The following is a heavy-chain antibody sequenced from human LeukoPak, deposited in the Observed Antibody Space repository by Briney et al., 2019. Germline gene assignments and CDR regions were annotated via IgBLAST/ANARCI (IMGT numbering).Heavy chain of an antibody. CDR2: IIPIFGTA. Sequence: ATVKVSCKASGYTFTSYGISWVRQAPGQGLEWMGGIIPIFGTANYAQKFQGRVTITADESTSTAYMELSSLRSEDTAVYYCARGRITMVRGPYYYYMDVWGKGTTVTVSS. CDR1: GYTFTSYG. CDR3: ARGRITMVRGPYYYYMDV. J-gene: IGHJ6*03. V-gene: IGHV1-69*13. D-gene: IGHD3-10*01.